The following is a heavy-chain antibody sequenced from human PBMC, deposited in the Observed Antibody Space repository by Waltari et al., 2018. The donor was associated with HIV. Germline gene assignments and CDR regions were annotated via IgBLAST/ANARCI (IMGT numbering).Heavy chain of an antibody. CDR1: GGTFTHFA. J-gene: IGHJ4*02. CDR3: ARDPSHLRCPDY. Sequence: QVQLIQSGAEVRKPGSSVKVSCKASGGTFTHFAMSWVRPAPGQGLEWMGRIIPNRGTAKFTQGIKGRLTLTADKSTTTAYLELSSLRSEDTAVYYCARDPSHLRCPDYWGQGTLVTVSP. CDR2: IIPNRGTA. D-gene: IGHD2-2*01. V-gene: IGHV1-69*04.